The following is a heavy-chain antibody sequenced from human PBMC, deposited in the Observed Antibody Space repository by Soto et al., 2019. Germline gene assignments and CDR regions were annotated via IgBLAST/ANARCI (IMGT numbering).Heavy chain of an antibody. J-gene: IGHJ6*02. CDR2: IYPGDSDI. V-gene: IGHV5-51*01. CDR1: GYSFTSYW. Sequence: GESLKISCKGSGYSFTSYWIGWVRQMPGKGLEWMAIIYPGDSDIRYNPSFQGQVTISADKSISTAYLQWNSLKASDTAMYYCARQPSNGQWYVWGQGTTVTVSS. CDR3: ARQPSNGQWYV. D-gene: IGHD6-19*01.